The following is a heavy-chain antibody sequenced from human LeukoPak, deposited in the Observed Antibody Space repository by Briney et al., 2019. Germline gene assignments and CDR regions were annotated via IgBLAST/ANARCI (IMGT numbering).Heavy chain of an antibody. CDR3: AKALSEGITMIVVVPGWFDP. J-gene: IGHJ5*02. V-gene: IGHV3-23*01. CDR2: ISASGGST. D-gene: IGHD3-22*01. Sequence: GGSLRLSCAASGFTFSSYAMSWVRQAPGKGLEWVSGISASGGSTYYADSVEGRFTISRDNSKNTLYLQMNSLRAEDTAAYYCAKALSEGITMIVVVPGWFDPWGQGTLVTVSS. CDR1: GFTFSSYA.